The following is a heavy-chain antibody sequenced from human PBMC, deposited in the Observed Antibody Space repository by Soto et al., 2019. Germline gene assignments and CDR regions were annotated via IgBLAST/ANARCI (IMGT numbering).Heavy chain of an antibody. V-gene: IGHV3-15*01. CDR1: GFTFSNVW. CDR2: VKSKTDGGTT. J-gene: IGHJ5*02. Sequence: EEQLAESGGGLVKPGGSLRLSCAASGFTFSNVWMTWVRQAPGKGLEWVGRVKSKTDGGTTEYAAPVKGRFTISRDDSKNTLYLQMNSLKTEDTAVYYCTTGLVRGPSRFDHWGQGTLVTVSS. D-gene: IGHD3-10*01. CDR3: TTGLVRGPSRFDH.